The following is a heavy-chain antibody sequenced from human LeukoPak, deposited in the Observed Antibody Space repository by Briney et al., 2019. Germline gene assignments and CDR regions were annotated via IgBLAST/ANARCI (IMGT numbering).Heavy chain of an antibody. Sequence: PSETLSLTRTVPGGSISSYYWSWIRQPAGKGLEWIGRVHTSGSTNYNPSLKSRVNMSVDTSQTQFSLKLSSVTAADTAVYYCARECSGNNCPNNNMDVWGQGTTVTVSS. V-gene: IGHV4-4*07. CDR2: VHTSGST. CDR1: GGSISSYY. CDR3: ARECSGNNCPNNNMDV. D-gene: IGHD2-2*01. J-gene: IGHJ6*02.